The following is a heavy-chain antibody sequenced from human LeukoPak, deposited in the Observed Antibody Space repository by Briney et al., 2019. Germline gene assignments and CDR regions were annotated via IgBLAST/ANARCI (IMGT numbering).Heavy chain of an antibody. V-gene: IGHV3-33*01. CDR2: IWYDGSDK. J-gene: IGHJ3*02. D-gene: IGHD1-26*01. CDR1: GFTFRSYG. Sequence: GGSLRLSCAASGFTFRSYGMHWVRQAPGKGLEWVALIWYDGSDKYYADSVKGRFTISRHNSKNTLYLQMNSLRAEDTAVYYCARQLSIVGATSAAFDIWGQGTMVTVSS. CDR3: ARQLSIVGATSAAFDI.